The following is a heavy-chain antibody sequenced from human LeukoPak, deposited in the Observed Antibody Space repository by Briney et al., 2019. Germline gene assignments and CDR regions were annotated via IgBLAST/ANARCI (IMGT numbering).Heavy chain of an antibody. D-gene: IGHD3-22*01. CDR3: AKDYVDYYDSSGEGDVAGY. Sequence: GGSLRLSCAASGFTFSSYAMSWVRQAPGKGLEWVSASSGSGGSTYYADSVKGRFTISRDNSKNTLYLQMNSLRAEDTAVYYCAKDYVDYYDSSGEGDVAGYWGQGTLVTVSS. CDR1: GFTFSSYA. CDR2: SSGSGGST. J-gene: IGHJ4*02. V-gene: IGHV3-23*01.